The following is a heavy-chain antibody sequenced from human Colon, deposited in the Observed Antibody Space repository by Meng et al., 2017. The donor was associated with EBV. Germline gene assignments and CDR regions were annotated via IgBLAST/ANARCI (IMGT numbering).Heavy chain of an antibody. V-gene: IGHV4-59*08. J-gene: IGHJ5*02. CDR2: IYYSGST. CDR3: ARHFINWFDP. Sequence: VQREEPGLGLVKPSEALSLPCTVSGGTLGSISWSWLRQPPGKGLEWIGYIYYSGSTNYNPSLKSRVTISVDTSKNQFSLKLSSVTAADTAVYYCARHFINWFDPWGQGTLVTVFS. CDR1: GGTLGSIS.